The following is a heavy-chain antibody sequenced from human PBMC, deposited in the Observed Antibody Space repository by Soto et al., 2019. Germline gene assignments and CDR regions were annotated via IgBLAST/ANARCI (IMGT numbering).Heavy chain of an antibody. CDR2: INSDGSST. Sequence: PERARRLPWAASGVTPSSYWMHYDRQNQGKGRVWGSRINSDGSSTSYADSVKVRFTIVRDNSKNTLYLQMNSLRAEDTAVYYCLIMRWLVAHPTREDYPAQGSSDLGSS. V-gene: IGHV3-74*01. D-gene: IGHD3-10*01. J-gene: IGHJ4*01. CDR3: LIMRWLVAHPTREDY. CDR1: GVTPSSYW.